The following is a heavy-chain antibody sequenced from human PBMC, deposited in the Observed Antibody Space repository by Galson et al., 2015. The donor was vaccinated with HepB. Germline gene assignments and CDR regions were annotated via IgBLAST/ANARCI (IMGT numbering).Heavy chain of an antibody. CDR3: VRGDYDY. V-gene: IGHV3-30-3*01. CDR2: ISYDGNNK. Sequence: SLRLSCAASGFTFSSYAMHWVRQAPGKGLEWVAVISYDGNNKYYADSVKGRFTISRDNAKNSLYLQMNSLRAEDTAVYYCVRGDYDYWGQGTLVTVSS. CDR1: GFTFSSYA. D-gene: IGHD4-17*01. J-gene: IGHJ4*02.